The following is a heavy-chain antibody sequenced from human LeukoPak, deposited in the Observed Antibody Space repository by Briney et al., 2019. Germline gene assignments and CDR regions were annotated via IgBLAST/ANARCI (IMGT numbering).Heavy chain of an antibody. J-gene: IGHJ4*02. CDR2: MNPNSGNT. CDR1: VYTFTGYD. CDR3: ARGISGYSYGYGDY. D-gene: IGHD5-18*01. Sequence: GASVKVSCKSSVYTFTGYDINWVRQAPGQGPEWMGWMNPNSGNTGYAQKFQGRVSMTRDTSINTAYMEVSSLGSEDTAVYYCARGISGYSYGYGDYWGQGTLVTVSS. V-gene: IGHV1-8*01.